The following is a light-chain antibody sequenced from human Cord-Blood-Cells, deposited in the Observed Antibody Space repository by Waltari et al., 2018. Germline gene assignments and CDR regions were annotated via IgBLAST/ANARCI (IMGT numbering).Light chain of an antibody. Sequence: QSALTQPASVSGSPGQSITNSCTGTSSDVGGYNYVSWYQQHPGKAPKLMIYDVRNRPSGVSNRFSGSKSGNTASLTISGLQAEDEADYYCSSYTSSNTYVFGTGTKVTVL. CDR3: SSYTSSNTYV. J-gene: IGLJ1*01. V-gene: IGLV2-14*01. CDR1: SSDVGGYNY. CDR2: DVR.